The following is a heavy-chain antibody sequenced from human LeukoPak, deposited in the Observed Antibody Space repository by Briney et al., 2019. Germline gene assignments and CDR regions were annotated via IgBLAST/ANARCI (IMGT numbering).Heavy chain of an antibody. J-gene: IGHJ3*02. CDR2: IKQDGSEK. CDR3: ARDFGARPRDAFDI. CDR1: GFTFSSYW. V-gene: IGHV3-7*01. Sequence: GGSLRLSCAASGFTFSSYWMTWVRQAPGKGLEGVADIKQDGSEKTYVDSVKGRFTISRDNAKNSLYLQMNSLRAKDTAVYYCARDFGARPRDAFDIWGQGTMVTVSS. D-gene: IGHD3-3*01.